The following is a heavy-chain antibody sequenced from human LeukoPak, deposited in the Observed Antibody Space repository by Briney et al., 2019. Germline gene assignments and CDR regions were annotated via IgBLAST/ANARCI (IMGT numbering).Heavy chain of an antibody. CDR3: ARQPSAAGLNWFDP. CDR1: GGSISSSSYY. Sequence: SETLSLTCTVSGGSISSSSYYWGWIRQPPGKGLEWIGSIYYSGSTYYNPSLKSRVTISVDTSKNQFSLKLSSVTAADTAVYYCARQPSAAGLNWFDPWGQGTLVTVSS. CDR2: IYYSGST. J-gene: IGHJ5*02. D-gene: IGHD6-13*01. V-gene: IGHV4-39*01.